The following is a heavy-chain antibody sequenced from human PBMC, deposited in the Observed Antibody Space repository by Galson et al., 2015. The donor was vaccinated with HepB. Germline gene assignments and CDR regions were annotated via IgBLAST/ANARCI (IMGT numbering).Heavy chain of an antibody. V-gene: IGHV2-5*02. D-gene: IGHD3-3*01. CDR3: AHIRARTYDFWTQLPSYYFDY. CDR2: IYWDDDK. Sequence: ALVKPTQTLTLTCTFSGFSLSTSGVGVGWIRQPPGKALEWLALIYWDDDKRYSPSLKSRLTITKDTSKNQVVLTMTNMDPVDTATYYCAHIRARTYDFWTQLPSYYFDYWGQGTLVTVSS. J-gene: IGHJ4*02. CDR1: GFSLSTSGVG.